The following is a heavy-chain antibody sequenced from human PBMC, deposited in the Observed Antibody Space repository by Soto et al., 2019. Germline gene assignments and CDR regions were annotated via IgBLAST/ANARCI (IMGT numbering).Heavy chain of an antibody. CDR1: GFTFSTYG. J-gene: IGHJ4*02. CDR3: AKDLDFGDYAVDY. Sequence: GGSLRLSCAASGFTFSTYGMHWVRQAPGKGLEWVAVISYDGSNKYYADSVKGRFTISRDNSKNTLYLQMNSLRAEDTAVYYCAKDLDFGDYAVDYWGQGTLVTVSS. D-gene: IGHD4-17*01. CDR2: ISYDGSNK. V-gene: IGHV3-30*18.